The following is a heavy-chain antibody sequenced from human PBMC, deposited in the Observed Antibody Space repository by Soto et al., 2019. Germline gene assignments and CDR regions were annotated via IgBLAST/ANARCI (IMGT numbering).Heavy chain of an antibody. CDR3: AGGNALDV. Sequence: GGSLRLSCAASTFPFSTYWMTWVRQAPGRGLEWVANIHRDEIEKYYMDSVKGRFTISRDNAKNSLYLQMTSLRAEDTAVYYCAGGNALDVWGQGTTVTVSS. CDR1: TFPFSTYW. CDR2: IHRDEIEK. V-gene: IGHV3-7*01. J-gene: IGHJ6*02.